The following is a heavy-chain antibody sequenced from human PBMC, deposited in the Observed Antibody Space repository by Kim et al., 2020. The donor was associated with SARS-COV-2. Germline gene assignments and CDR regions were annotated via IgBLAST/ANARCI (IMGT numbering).Heavy chain of an antibody. CDR3: ARAGGGIAAAGTKLTPFDY. J-gene: IGHJ4*02. Sequence: ASVKVSCKASGYTFTGYYMHWVRQAPGQGLEWMGWINPNSGGTNYAQKFQGWVTMTRDTSISTAYMELSRLRSDDTAVYYCARAGGGIAAAGTKLTPFDYWGQGTLVTVSS. D-gene: IGHD6-13*01. CDR2: INPNSGGT. V-gene: IGHV1-2*04. CDR1: GYTFTGYY.